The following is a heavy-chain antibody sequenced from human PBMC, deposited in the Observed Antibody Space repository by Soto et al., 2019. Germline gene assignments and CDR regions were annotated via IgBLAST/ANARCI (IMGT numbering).Heavy chain of an antibody. D-gene: IGHD1-7*01. Sequence: SETLSLTCTVAGGSISSYRWSWIRQPAGKGLEWIGRLNTYGNTHYNPSLKSRVTVSVDTSRNQFFLTLRSVTAADSAVYHCGRESGETWDYEASWGQGTPVTVSS. V-gene: IGHV4-4*07. J-gene: IGHJ5*02. CDR3: GRESGETWDYEAS. CDR2: LNTYGNT. CDR1: GGSISSYR.